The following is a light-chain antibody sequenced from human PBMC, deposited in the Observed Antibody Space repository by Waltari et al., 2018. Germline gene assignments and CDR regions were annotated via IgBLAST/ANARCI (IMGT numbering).Light chain of an antibody. CDR1: RYYLGNNY. J-gene: IGLJ3*02. Sequence: QSALTQPPSASGTPGQRVTNSCSGSRYYLGNNYVYWYEPCPGTAPKLLISRNNQRPAGVPDRFSGSKSGTSASLAISGLRSEDEADYYCAVWDDSLSGRVFGGGTKVTVL. V-gene: IGLV1-47*01. CDR2: RNN. CDR3: AVWDDSLSGRV.